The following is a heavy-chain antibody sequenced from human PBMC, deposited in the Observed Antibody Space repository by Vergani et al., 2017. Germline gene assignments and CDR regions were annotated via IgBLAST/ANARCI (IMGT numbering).Heavy chain of an antibody. J-gene: IGHJ6*03. D-gene: IGHD1-1*01. CDR2: ISGDGGSK. Sequence: EVQLVESGGGVVQPGGFLRLSCAASGFTFDDYAMHWVRQAPGKGLEWVSLISGDGGSKYYADSVKGRFTISRENSKNSLYLQMNSLLTEDTALYYCAKDKGRMNDYYMDVWGKGTTVTVSS. V-gene: IGHV3-43*02. CDR3: AKDKGRMNDYYMDV. CDR1: GFTFDDYA.